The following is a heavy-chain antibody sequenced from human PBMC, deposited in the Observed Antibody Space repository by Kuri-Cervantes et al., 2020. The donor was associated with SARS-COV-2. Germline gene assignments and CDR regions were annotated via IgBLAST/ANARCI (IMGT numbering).Heavy chain of an antibody. CDR1: GFAVSSNY. J-gene: IGHJ4*02. Sequence: GESLKISCAASGFAVSSNYMSWVRQAPGKGLECVSVLYIGGSTYYADSVKGRFTISRDDSKNTLYLQMNSLRAEDTAVYYCTREAYDYNMGFDSWGQGTLVTVSS. CDR3: TREAYDYNMGFDS. CDR2: LYIGGST. V-gene: IGHV3-66*02. D-gene: IGHD4-11*01.